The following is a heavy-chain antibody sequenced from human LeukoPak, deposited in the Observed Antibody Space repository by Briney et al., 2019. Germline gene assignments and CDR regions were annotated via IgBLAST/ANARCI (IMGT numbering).Heavy chain of an antibody. J-gene: IGHJ4*02. CDR2: IKQDGSEK. CDR1: GFTFSSYW. V-gene: IGHV3-7*01. Sequence: GGSLRLSCAASGFTFSSYWMSWVRQAPGKGLEWVANIKQDGSEKYYVDSVKGRFTISRDNAKNSQYLQMNSLRAEDTAVYYCARESDGRDYDILTGYYAPTYYFDYWGQGTLVTVSS. CDR3: ARESDGRDYDILTGYYAPTYYFDY. D-gene: IGHD3-9*01.